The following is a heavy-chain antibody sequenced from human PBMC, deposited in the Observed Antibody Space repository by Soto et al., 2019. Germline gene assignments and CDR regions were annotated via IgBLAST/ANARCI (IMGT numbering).Heavy chain of an antibody. CDR1: GYTFSTYA. D-gene: IGHD1-1*01. J-gene: IGHJ6*02. CDR2: INGGTGQT. Sequence: QVQVVQSGAEVKKPGASVKVSCKASGYTFSTYAMHWVRQAPGQSLEWMGWINGGTGQTRYSQRFQDRVTITRDTPASTANMELTSLTSEDTAVYYCARGKGMEENYNYYGLDIWGQGTTVTVSS. CDR3: ARGKGMEENYNYYGLDI. V-gene: IGHV1-3*01.